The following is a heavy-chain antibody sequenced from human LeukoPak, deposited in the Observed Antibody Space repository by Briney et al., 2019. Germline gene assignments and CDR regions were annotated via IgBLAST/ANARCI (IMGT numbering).Heavy chain of an antibody. CDR2: IYSSGRT. CDR1: GASMSNSF. J-gene: IGHJ4*02. V-gene: IGHV4-4*07. Sequence: SETLSLTCTVSGASMSNSFWSWIRQPAGKGLEWIGRIYSSGRTNYNPSLKSRVTLSIDTSKNQFSLKLTSVTAADTALYYCGRVPAGCGGTCPFDYWGQGTLVTVSS. CDR3: GRVPAGCGGTCPFDY. D-gene: IGHD2-21*01.